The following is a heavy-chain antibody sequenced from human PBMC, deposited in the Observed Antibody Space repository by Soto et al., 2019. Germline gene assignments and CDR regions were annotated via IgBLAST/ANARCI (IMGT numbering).Heavy chain of an antibody. CDR2: IYYSGST. V-gene: IGHV4-59*12. CDR1: GDSISSSY. Sequence: PSETLSLTCTVSGDSISSSYWSWIRQSPGKGLEWIGYIYYSGSTNYNASLKSRVTISVDTSKNQFSLKLSSVTAADTAVYYCARVPDVWGQGTTVTVSS. CDR3: ARVPDV. J-gene: IGHJ6*02.